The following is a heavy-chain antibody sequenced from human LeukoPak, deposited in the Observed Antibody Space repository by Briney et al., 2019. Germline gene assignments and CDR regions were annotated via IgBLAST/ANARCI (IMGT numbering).Heavy chain of an antibody. D-gene: IGHD3-10*01. CDR1: GYTFTGYY. V-gene: IGHV1-2*02. J-gene: IGHJ4*02. Sequence: ASVKVSCKASGYTFTGYYMHWVRQAPGQGLEWMGWINPNSGGTNYAQKFQGRVTMTRDTSISTAYMELSRPRSDDTAVYYCARDLYYYGSGSYYNVFTGWGQGTLVTVSS. CDR3: ARDLYYYGSGSYYNVFTG. CDR2: INPNSGGT.